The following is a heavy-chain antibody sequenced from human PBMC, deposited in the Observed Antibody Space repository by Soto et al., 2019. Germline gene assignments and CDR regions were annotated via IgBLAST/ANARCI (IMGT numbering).Heavy chain of an antibody. CDR1: GFTFSSYG. J-gene: IGHJ5*02. D-gene: IGHD4-4*01. V-gene: IGHV3-33*01. Sequence: QVQLVESGGRVVQPGRSLRLSCAASGFTFSSYGMHWVRQAPGKGVEWGAVIWYDGSNKYYADSVKARFTISRDNSKNTLYRQMNSLRAEDTAVYYCARESGALTVTRYNWFDPWGQGTLVTVSS. CDR2: IWYDGSNK. CDR3: ARESGALTVTRYNWFDP.